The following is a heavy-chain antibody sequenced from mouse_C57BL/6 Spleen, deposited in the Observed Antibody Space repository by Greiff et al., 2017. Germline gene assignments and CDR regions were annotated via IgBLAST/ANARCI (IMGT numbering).Heavy chain of an antibody. CDR3: ARGFTTVVATDWYFDV. CDR1: GYTFTSYW. V-gene: IGHV1-64*01. Sequence: QVQLQQPGAELVKPGASVKLSCKASGYTFTSYWMHWVKQRPGQGLEWIGMIHPNSGSTNYNEKFKSKATLTVDKSSSTAYMQLSSLTSEDSAVXYCARGFTTVVATDWYFDVWGTGTTVTVSS. CDR2: IHPNSGST. D-gene: IGHD1-1*01. J-gene: IGHJ1*03.